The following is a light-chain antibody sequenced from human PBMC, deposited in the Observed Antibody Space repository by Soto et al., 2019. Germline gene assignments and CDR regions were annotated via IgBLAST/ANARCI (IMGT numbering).Light chain of an antibody. CDR2: DVT. CDR1: GSDVASYDY. Sequence: QSALTQPPSASGSPGQSVTISCTGTGSDVASYDYVSWYQQHPGKAPKLIIYDVTKRPSGVPDRFSGSKSGNTASLTVSGLKAEDEADYYCSSYADTNNLVFGGGTKLTVL. J-gene: IGLJ2*01. V-gene: IGLV2-8*01. CDR3: SSYADTNNLV.